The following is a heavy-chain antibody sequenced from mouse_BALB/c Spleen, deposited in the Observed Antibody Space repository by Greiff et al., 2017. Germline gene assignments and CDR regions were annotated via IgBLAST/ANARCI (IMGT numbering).Heavy chain of an antibody. CDR2: ISSGGSYT. J-gene: IGHJ4*01. D-gene: IGHD2-4*01. V-gene: IGHV5-6*01. CDR1: GFTFSSYG. CDR3: ARQENYDYDGYAMDY. Sequence: EVKLVESGGDLVKPGGSLKLSCAASGFTFSSYGMSWVRQTPDKRLEWVATISSGGSYTYYPDSVKGRFTISRDNAKNTLYLQMSSLKSEDTAMYYCARQENYDYDGYAMDYWGQGTSVTVSS.